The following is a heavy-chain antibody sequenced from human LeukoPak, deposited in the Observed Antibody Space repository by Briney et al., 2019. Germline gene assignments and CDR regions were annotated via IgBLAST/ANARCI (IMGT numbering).Heavy chain of an antibody. CDR3: AREGGSSSGVDAFDI. J-gene: IGHJ3*02. Sequence: PSETLSLTCTVSGGSISSYYWSWIRQPQGKGLEWIGYIYYSGSTNYNPPLKSRVTISVDTSKDQFSLKLSSVTAADTAVYYCAREGGSSSGVDAFDIWGQGTMVTVSS. CDR1: GGSISSYY. CDR2: IYYSGST. V-gene: IGHV4-59*01. D-gene: IGHD1-26*01.